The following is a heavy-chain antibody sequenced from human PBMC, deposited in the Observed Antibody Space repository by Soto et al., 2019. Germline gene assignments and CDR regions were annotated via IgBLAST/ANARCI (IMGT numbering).Heavy chain of an antibody. Sequence: GGSLRLSYAASGFTFSSYAMHWVRQAPGKGLEWVAVISYDGSNKYYADSVKGRFTISRDNSKNTLYLQMNSLRAEDTAVYYCARGANYYDSSGYYYWYFDLWGRGTLVTVSS. CDR3: ARGANYYDSSGYYYWYFDL. J-gene: IGHJ2*01. D-gene: IGHD3-22*01. CDR2: ISYDGSNK. CDR1: GFTFSSYA. V-gene: IGHV3-30*04.